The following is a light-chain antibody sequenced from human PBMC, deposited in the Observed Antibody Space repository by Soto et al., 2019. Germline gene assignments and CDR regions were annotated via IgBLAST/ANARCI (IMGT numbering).Light chain of an antibody. V-gene: IGLV6-57*04. J-gene: IGLJ2*01. CDR3: QSXXXSNLVV. CDR2: EDN. CDR1: SGSIASNY. Sequence: NFMLTQPHSVSESPGKTVTISCTRSSGSIASNYVQWYQQRPGSAPTTVIYEDNQGPSGVPDRFSGSIDSSSNSASLTISXXKXXXEXXXXXQSXXXSNLVVFGGGTKLTVL.